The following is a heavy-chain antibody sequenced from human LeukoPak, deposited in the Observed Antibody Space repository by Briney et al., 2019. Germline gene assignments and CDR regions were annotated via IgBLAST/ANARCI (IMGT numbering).Heavy chain of an antibody. Sequence: PGGSLRLSCAAYGFTFSSYWMSWVRQAPGKGLEWVTNIKQDGSEKYYVDSVKGRFTISRDNAKNSLYLQMNSLRAEDTAVYYCARVYVLAVAGTWDWYFDLWGRGTLVTVSS. CDR1: GFTFSSYW. D-gene: IGHD6-19*01. V-gene: IGHV3-7*01. J-gene: IGHJ2*01. CDR2: IKQDGSEK. CDR3: ARVYVLAVAGTWDWYFDL.